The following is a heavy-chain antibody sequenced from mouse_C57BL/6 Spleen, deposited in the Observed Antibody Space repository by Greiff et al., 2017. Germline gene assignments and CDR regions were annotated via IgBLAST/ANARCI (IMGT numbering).Heavy chain of an antibody. J-gene: IGHJ2*01. D-gene: IGHD1-1*01. V-gene: IGHV1-82*01. CDR1: GYAFTGSW. CDR2: IYPGDGGT. CDR3: ARREVTTVVAPFDY. Sequence: VQLQQPGPELVKPGASVKISCKASGYAFTGSWMNWVKQRPGKGLEWIGRIYPGDGGTNYNGKFKGKATLTADKSSSTAYMQLSSLTSEDSAVYFCARREVTTVVAPFDYWGKGTTLTVSS.